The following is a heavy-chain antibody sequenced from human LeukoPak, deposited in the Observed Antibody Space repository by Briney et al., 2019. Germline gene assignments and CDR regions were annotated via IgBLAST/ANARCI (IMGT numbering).Heavy chain of an antibody. Sequence: SETLSLTCAVYGGSFSGYYWSWIRQPPGKGLEWIGEINHSGSTNYNPSLKSRVTIPVDTSKNQFSLKLSSVTAADTAVYYCARSGGIAARFRYWGQGTLVTVSS. D-gene: IGHD6-6*01. CDR1: GGSFSGYY. J-gene: IGHJ4*02. CDR2: INHSGST. CDR3: ARSGGIAARFRY. V-gene: IGHV4-34*01.